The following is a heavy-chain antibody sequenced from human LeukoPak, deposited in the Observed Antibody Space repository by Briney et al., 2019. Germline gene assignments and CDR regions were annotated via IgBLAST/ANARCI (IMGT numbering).Heavy chain of an antibody. D-gene: IGHD4-17*01. V-gene: IGHV3-23*01. Sequence: GGSLRLSCAASGFTFSDYYMSWIRQAPGKGLEWVSAISGSGCSTYYAESVKGRFTISRDNSKNTLYLQRTSLRAEDTAVYDCAKAWQSYEDYSTLYYYYYMDVWGKGTMVTISS. J-gene: IGHJ6*03. CDR3: AKAWQSYEDYSTLYYYYYMDV. CDR2: ISGSGCST. CDR1: GFTFSDYY.